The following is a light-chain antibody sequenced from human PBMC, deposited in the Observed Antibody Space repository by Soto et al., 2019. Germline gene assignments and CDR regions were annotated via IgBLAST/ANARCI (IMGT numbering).Light chain of an antibody. CDR3: QQYYNIPWT. J-gene: IGKJ1*01. CDR2: WAS. CDR1: QNILYNANTKNY. V-gene: IGKV4-1*01. Sequence: DIVMTQSPDSLAVSLGERVTINCESSQNILYNANTKNYLAWYQQKPGQPPKLLVYWASTRQSGVPDRFSGSGSGTYFSLTISSLQAEDVAIYYCQQYYNIPWTFGQGTKVEIK.